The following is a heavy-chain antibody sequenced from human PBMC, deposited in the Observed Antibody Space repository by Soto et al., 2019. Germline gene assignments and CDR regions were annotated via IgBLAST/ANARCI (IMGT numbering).Heavy chain of an antibody. D-gene: IGHD6-13*01. CDR3: ARFGAAAPFDY. CDR2: IYYSGST. Sequence: QLQLQESGPGLVKPSETLSLTCTVSGGSISSSSYYWGWIRQPPGKGLEWIGSIYYSGSTYYNPSLKSRVTISVDTSKNQFSLKLSSLTAADTAVYYCARFGAAAPFDYWGQGTLVTVSS. J-gene: IGHJ4*02. CDR1: GGSISSSSYY. V-gene: IGHV4-39*01.